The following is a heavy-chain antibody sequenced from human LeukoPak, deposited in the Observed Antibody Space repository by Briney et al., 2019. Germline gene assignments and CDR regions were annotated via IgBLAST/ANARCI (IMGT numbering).Heavy chain of an antibody. V-gene: IGHV4-34*01. D-gene: IGHD4-23*01. CDR1: GGSFSGYY. CDR2: INHSGST. J-gene: IGHJ4*02. Sequence: SETLSLTCAVYGGSFSGYYWSWIRQPPGKGLEWIGEINHSGSTNYNPSLKSRVTISVDTSKNQFSLKLSSVTAADTAVYYCARDYGGNSYPFDHWGQGTLVTVSS. CDR3: ARDYGGNSYPFDH.